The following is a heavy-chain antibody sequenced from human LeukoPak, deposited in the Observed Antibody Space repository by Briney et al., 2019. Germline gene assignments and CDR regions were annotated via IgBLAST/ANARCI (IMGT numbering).Heavy chain of an antibody. CDR2: IYYSGSS. Sequence: SETLSLTCTVSGGSITSYYRSWIRQPPGKGLEWIGYIYYSGSSNYNPSLKSRVTISVDMSKNQFSLKLTSVTAADTAVYYCARLVNIAAADFWGQGTLVTVSS. D-gene: IGHD6-13*01. J-gene: IGHJ4*02. CDR3: ARLVNIAAADF. V-gene: IGHV4-59*08. CDR1: GGSITSYY.